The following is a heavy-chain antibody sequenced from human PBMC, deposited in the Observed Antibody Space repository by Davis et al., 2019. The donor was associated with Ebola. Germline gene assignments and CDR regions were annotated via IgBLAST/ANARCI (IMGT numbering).Heavy chain of an antibody. V-gene: IGHV4-61*01. CDR1: GFTVSSNSFY. Sequence: PSETLSLTCSVSGFTVSSNSFYWSWIRQSPGKGLEWIGNAYYTGNTNYNPSLKSRVTISVDTSKNQFSLKLASVTAAGTALYFCAREVRGNTVRPLDSWGQGTLVTVSP. CDR2: AYYTGNT. D-gene: IGHD4-17*01. CDR3: AREVRGNTVRPLDS. J-gene: IGHJ5*02.